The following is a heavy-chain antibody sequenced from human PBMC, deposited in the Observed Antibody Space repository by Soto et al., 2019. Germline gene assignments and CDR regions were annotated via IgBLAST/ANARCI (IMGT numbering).Heavy chain of an antibody. V-gene: IGHV4-39*01. Sequence: SETLSLTCIVSGESISSSSYYWGWIRQPPGKGLEWIGSIYYSGRTYYNPSFKSRVTISIDTSKNQFSLKLGSVTATDTAVYYCARQRTTVVTQAYFDHWGQGALVTVSS. CDR2: IYYSGRT. D-gene: IGHD2-21*02. J-gene: IGHJ4*02. CDR3: ARQRTTVVTQAYFDH. CDR1: GESISSSSYY.